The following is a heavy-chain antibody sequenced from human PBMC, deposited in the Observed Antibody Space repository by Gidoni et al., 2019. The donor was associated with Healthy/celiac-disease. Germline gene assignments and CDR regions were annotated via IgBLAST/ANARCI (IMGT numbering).Heavy chain of an antibody. J-gene: IGHJ4*02. Sequence: QVQLVQSGAAVKKPGSSVKVSCKASAGTFSRYAISWVRQAPGQGLEWMGGIIPILGKANYAQKFQGRVTITADESTSTAYMELSSLRSEDTAVYYCARVYGDNWELDYWGQGTLVTVSS. CDR1: AGTFSRYA. D-gene: IGHD1-20*01. V-gene: IGHV1-69*01. CDR3: ARVYGDNWELDY. CDR2: IIPILGKA.